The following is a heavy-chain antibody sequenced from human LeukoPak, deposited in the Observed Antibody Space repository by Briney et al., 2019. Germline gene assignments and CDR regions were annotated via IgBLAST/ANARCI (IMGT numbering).Heavy chain of an antibody. CDR2: IIGSGGST. Sequence: GGSLRLSCAASGFTFSSYAMSWVRQAPGKGLEWVSAIIGSGGSTYYADSVKGRFTISRDNSKNTLYLQMNSLRAEDTAVYYCAKRRTWELPFYHYEVAYYFDYWGQGTLVTVSS. J-gene: IGHJ4*02. CDR1: GFTFSSYA. CDR3: AKRRTWELPFYHYEVAYYFDY. V-gene: IGHV3-23*01. D-gene: IGHD1-26*01.